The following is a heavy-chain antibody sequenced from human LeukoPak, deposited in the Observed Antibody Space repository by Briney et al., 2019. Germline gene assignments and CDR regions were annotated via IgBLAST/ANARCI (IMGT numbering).Heavy chain of an antibody. V-gene: IGHV1-8*01. CDR2: MNPNIGNT. CDR3: ARGYMDV. J-gene: IGHJ6*03. CDR1: GYTFTSYD. Sequence: GASVKVSCKASGYTFTSYDINWVRQATGQVLEWMGSMNPNIGNTGYAQKFQDRVTMTRNTSISTAYMERSSLRSEDTVVYYCARGYMDVWGEGTTVTVSS.